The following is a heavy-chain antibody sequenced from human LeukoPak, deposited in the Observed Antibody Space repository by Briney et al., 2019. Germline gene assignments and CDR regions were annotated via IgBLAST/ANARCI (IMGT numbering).Heavy chain of an antibody. Sequence: EASVKVSCKASGYTFTSYDINWVRQAPGQGLEWMGWMNPNSGNTGYAQKFQGRVTITRNTSISTAYMELSSLRSEDTAVYYCARSPLGGYYYYYYMDVWGKGTTVTVSS. V-gene: IGHV1-8*01. D-gene: IGHD7-27*01. CDR2: MNPNSGNT. CDR3: ARSPLGGYYYYYYMDV. CDR1: GYTFTSYD. J-gene: IGHJ6*03.